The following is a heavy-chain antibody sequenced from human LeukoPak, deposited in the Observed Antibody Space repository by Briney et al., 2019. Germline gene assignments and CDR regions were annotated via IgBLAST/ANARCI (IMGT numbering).Heavy chain of an antibody. Sequence: PSETLSLTCTVPGGSISSSSYYWGWIRQPPGKGLEWIGTIYYNGATQYSPSLKSRVTISIDTSKNQFSLKLSSVTAADTAVYYCAIELRRDGDSVKRPWGQGTLVTVSS. CDR3: AIELRRDGDSVKRP. CDR1: GGSISSSSYY. D-gene: IGHD3-16*01. CDR2: IYYNGAT. V-gene: IGHV4-39*01. J-gene: IGHJ5*02.